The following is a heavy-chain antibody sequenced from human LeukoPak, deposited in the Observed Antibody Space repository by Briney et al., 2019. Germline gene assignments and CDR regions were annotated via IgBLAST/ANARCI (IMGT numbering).Heavy chain of an antibody. J-gene: IGHJ2*01. Sequence: SETLSLTCSVSGVSISSSYWSWIRQPPGKGLEWIGYISYRGTTKYNPSLESRVTISVDTSKNQVSLNLSSVTAADTAVYYCARDPGSCSGGSCSFYWYFDLWGRGTLVTVSS. V-gene: IGHV4-59*01. CDR1: GVSISSSY. CDR3: ARDPGSCSGGSCSFYWYFDL. CDR2: ISYRGTT. D-gene: IGHD2-15*01.